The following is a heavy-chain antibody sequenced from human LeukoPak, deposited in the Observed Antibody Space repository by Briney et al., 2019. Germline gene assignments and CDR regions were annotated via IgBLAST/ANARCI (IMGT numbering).Heavy chain of an antibody. Sequence: SVKVSRKASGGTFSSYAISWVRQAPGQGLEWMGGIIPIFGTANYAQKFQGRVTITADKSTSTAYMELSSLRSEDTAVYYCARAQGVQLWLREAFDIWGQGTMVTVSS. V-gene: IGHV1-69*06. CDR3: ARAQGVQLWLREAFDI. CDR2: IIPIFGTA. J-gene: IGHJ3*02. CDR1: GGTFSSYA. D-gene: IGHD5-18*01.